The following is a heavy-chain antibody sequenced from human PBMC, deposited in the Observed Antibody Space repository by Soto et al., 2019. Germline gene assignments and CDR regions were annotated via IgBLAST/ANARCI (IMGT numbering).Heavy chain of an antibody. CDR2: IYYSGST. V-gene: IGHV4-59*01. CDR1: GGSISSYY. CDR3: ARGAYYYYYMDV. J-gene: IGHJ6*03. Sequence: SETLSLTCTVSGGSISSYYWSWIRQPPGKGLEWIGYIYYSGSTNYNPSLKSRVTISVDTSKNQFSLKLSSVTAADTAVYYCARGAYYYYYMDVWGQGTTVPVSS.